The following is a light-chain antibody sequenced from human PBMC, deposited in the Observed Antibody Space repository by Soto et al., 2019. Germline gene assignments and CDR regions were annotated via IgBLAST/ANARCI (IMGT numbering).Light chain of an antibody. J-gene: IGKJ5*01. Sequence: VLTQSPGTLSLSPGERATLSCRANHNLGDGRLAWYQQKPGQPPTLLIYDASTGATGIPDRFSGSGSGTDFTLTLSRLEPEAFAVYYCQEHASIFGQGTRLEIK. CDR3: QEHASI. CDR2: DAS. V-gene: IGKV3-20*01. CDR1: HNLGDGR.